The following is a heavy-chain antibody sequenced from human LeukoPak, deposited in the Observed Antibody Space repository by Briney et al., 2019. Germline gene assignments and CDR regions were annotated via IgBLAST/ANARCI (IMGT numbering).Heavy chain of an antibody. CDR1: GGSISSGGYY. Sequence: SQTLSLTCTVSGGSISSGGYYWSWIRQHPGKGLEWIGYIYYSGSTYYNPSLKSRVTISVDTSKNQFSLKLSSVTAADTAVYYCARVVTLVRGVIFVNWIDPWGQGTPVTVSS. V-gene: IGHV4-31*03. CDR2: IYYSGST. CDR3: ARVVTLVRGVIFVNWIDP. D-gene: IGHD3-10*01. J-gene: IGHJ5*02.